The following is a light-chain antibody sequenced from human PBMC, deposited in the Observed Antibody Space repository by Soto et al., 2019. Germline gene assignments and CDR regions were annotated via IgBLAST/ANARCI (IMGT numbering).Light chain of an antibody. V-gene: IGKV3-11*01. CDR1: QSVDIN. Sequence: IVRTQYPATLSLSLGERVTLSCRASQSVDINLAWYQQKPGQAPRLLIYGASTRATDMPGRFSGSGSGTDFTLTISSLEPADFAIYYCQQRSSWPLTFAGGTKVDIK. J-gene: IGKJ4*01. CDR3: QQRSSWPLT. CDR2: GAS.